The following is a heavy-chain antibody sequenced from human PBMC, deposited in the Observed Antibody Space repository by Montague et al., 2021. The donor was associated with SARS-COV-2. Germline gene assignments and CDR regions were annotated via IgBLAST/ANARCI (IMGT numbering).Heavy chain of an antibody. J-gene: IGHJ5*02. CDR1: GGSISSYY. V-gene: IGHV4-59*08. CDR3: ARHRHITIFGVVIIPSWFDP. Sequence: SETLSLTCTVSGGSISSYYWSWIRQPPGKGLEWIGYIYYSGSTNYNPSLKSRVAISVDTSKNQFSLKLSSVTAADTAVYHCARHRHITIFGVVIIPSWFDPWGQGTLVTVSS. D-gene: IGHD3-3*01. CDR2: IYYSGST.